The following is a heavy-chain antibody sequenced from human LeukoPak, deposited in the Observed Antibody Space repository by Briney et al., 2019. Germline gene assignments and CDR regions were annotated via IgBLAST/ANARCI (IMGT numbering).Heavy chain of an antibody. CDR1: GGTFSSYA. Sequence: GASVKVSCKASGGTFSSYAVSWVRQAPGQGLAWMGGIIPIFGTANYAQKFQGRVTITADESTSTAYMELSSLRSEDTAVYYCARKYYYDSSGYQPGDAFDIWGQGTMVTVSS. V-gene: IGHV1-69*13. D-gene: IGHD3-22*01. CDR3: ARKYYYDSSGYQPGDAFDI. J-gene: IGHJ3*02. CDR2: IIPIFGTA.